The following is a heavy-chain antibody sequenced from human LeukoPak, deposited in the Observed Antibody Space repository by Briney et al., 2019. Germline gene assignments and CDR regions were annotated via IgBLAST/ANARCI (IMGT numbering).Heavy chain of an antibody. D-gene: IGHD1-26*01. CDR2: ISGSGGST. J-gene: IGHJ4*02. CDR3: AKNQYSGTYKATFDY. Sequence: PGGSLRLSCAASGLTFSTSAMSWVRQAPGRGLEWVSSISGSGGSTYYADSVKGRFTISRDNAKNSLYLQMNSLRAEDTAVYYCAKNQYSGTYKATFDYWGQGTLVTVSS. V-gene: IGHV3-23*01. CDR1: GLTFSTSA.